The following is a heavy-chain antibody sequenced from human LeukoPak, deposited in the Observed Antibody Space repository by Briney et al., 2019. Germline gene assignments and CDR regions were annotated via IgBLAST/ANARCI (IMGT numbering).Heavy chain of an antibody. V-gene: IGHV4-34*01. CDR1: GGSFSGYY. CDR3: ARGHYYGSGSYYPYYYYGMDV. J-gene: IGHJ6*02. Sequence: PSETLSLTCAVYGGSFSGYYWSWIRQPPGKGLEWIGEINHSGSTNYNPSLKSRVTISVDTSKNQFSLKLSSVTAADTAVYYCARGHYYGSGSYYPYYYYGMDVWGQGTTVTVSS. D-gene: IGHD3-10*01. CDR2: INHSGST.